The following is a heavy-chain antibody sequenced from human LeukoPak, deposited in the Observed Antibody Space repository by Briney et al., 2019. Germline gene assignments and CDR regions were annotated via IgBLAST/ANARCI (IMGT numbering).Heavy chain of an antibody. CDR1: GGPISSGDYY. D-gene: IGHD3-22*01. CDR3: ARPYYYDSRIDP. J-gene: IGHJ5*02. Sequence: SQTLSLTCTVSGGPISSGDYYWSWIRQPPGKGLEWIRYTYYSGSTYYNPSLKNRVSISVDTSKNQFSLNLSSVTAADTAVYYCARPYYYDSRIDPWGQGTLVTVSS. V-gene: IGHV4-30-4*01. CDR2: TYYSGST.